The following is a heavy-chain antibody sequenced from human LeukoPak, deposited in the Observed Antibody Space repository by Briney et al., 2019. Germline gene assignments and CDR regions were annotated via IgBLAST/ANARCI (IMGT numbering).Heavy chain of an antibody. D-gene: IGHD3-10*01. CDR2: IYSVGST. CDR1: GFTVSSNY. Sequence: GGSLRLSCAASGFTVSSNYMSWVRQAPGKGLEWVSVIYSVGSTYYADSVKGRFTISRDNSKNTLYLQMKSLRAEDTAVYYCASKLLWFGELSDDAFDIWGQGTMVTVSS. V-gene: IGHV3-53*01. CDR3: ASKLLWFGELSDDAFDI. J-gene: IGHJ3*02.